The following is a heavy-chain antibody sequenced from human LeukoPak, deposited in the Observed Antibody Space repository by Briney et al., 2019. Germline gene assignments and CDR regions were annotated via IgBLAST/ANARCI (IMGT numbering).Heavy chain of an antibody. CDR1: GFTFSSHW. Sequence: PGRSLRLSCAASGFTFSSHWMYWVSQAPGKGLVWVSRINTDGRSTSYADSVKGRFTISRDNPKHTLHLQMNSLRAEDTAVYCCARERIDCSSTSCYGGGSDYWGQGTLVTVSS. J-gene: IGHJ4*02. CDR2: INTDGRST. CDR3: ARERIDCSSTSCYGGGSDY. V-gene: IGHV3-74*01. D-gene: IGHD2-2*01.